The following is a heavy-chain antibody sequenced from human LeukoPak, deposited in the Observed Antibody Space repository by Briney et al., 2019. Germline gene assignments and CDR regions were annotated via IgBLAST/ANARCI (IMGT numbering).Heavy chain of an antibody. CDR3: AKGTYSYGSGSYYTEAFGEN. D-gene: IGHD3-10*01. J-gene: IGHJ4*02. Sequence: PGGSLRLSCAASGFTFGSYAMSWVRQAPGKGLEWVSVISCSGGNTYYADSVKGRFTISRDNSKNTLYLQMNSLRAEDTGVYYCAKGTYSYGSGSYYTEAFGENWGQGTLVTVSS. CDR2: ISCSGGNT. CDR1: GFTFGSYA. V-gene: IGHV3-23*01.